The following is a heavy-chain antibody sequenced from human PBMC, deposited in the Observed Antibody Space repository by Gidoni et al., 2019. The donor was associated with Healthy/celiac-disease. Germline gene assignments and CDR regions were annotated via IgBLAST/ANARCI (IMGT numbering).Heavy chain of an antibody. V-gene: IGHV3-30-3*01. CDR2: ISYDGSNK. J-gene: IGHJ6*03. D-gene: IGHD6-13*01. CDR3: ARDGAGTVRASGRGPYYYYYMDV. CDR1: GFTFRSYA. Sequence: QVQLVESGGGVVQPGRSLRLSCAASGFTFRSYAMHWVRQAPGKGLEWVAVISYDGSNKYYAESVKGRFTISRDNSKNTLYLQMNSLRAEDTAVYYCARDGAGTVRASGRGPYYYYYMDVWGKGTTVTVSS.